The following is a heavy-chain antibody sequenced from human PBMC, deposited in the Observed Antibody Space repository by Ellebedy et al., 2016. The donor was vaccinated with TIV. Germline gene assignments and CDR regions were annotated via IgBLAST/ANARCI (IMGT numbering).Heavy chain of an antibody. CDR3: AGGYSYVYYYYGLDV. CDR1: GFTFSRYW. D-gene: IGHD5-12*01. J-gene: IGHJ6*02. Sequence: GESLKISCATSGFTFSRYWMTWVRQAPGKGLEWVANINDDGSETFYLDSVKGRFTISRDNAKNSLHLQMDSLRAEDTAVYYCAGGYSYVYYYYGLDVWGQGTTVTVSS. CDR2: INDDGSET. V-gene: IGHV3-7*01.